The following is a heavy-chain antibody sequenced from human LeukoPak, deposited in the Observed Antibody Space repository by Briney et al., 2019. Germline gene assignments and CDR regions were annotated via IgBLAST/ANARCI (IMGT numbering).Heavy chain of an antibody. Sequence: SETLSLTCAVYGGSFSGYYWSWIRQPPGKGLEWIGEINHSGSTNYNPSLKSRFTISVDTPKNQFSLKLSSVAAADTAIYYCARGPRGAKSSGWYLLGFDYWGQGTLVTVSS. CDR2: INHSGST. V-gene: IGHV4-34*01. CDR1: GGSFSGYY. CDR3: ARGPRGAKSSGWYLLGFDY. J-gene: IGHJ4*02. D-gene: IGHD6-19*01.